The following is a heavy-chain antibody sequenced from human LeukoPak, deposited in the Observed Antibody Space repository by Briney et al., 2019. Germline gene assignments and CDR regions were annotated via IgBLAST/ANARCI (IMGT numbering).Heavy chain of an antibody. J-gene: IGHJ4*02. V-gene: IGHV3-33*01. CDR3: ARDRPSGGYLDY. D-gene: IGHD3-10*01. Sequence: GGSLRLSCAASGFTFSSYGMHWVRQAPGKGLERVAVIWYDGSNKYYADSVKGRFTISRDNSKNTLYLQMNSLRAEDTAVYYCARDRPSGGYLDYWGQGTLVTVSS. CDR2: IWYDGSNK. CDR1: GFTFSSYG.